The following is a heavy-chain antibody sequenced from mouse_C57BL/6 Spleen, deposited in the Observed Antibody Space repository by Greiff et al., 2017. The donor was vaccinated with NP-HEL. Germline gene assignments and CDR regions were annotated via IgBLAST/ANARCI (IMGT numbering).Heavy chain of an antibody. V-gene: IGHV1-64*01. D-gene: IGHD2-5*01. Sequence: QVQLKQSGAELVKPGASVKLSCKASGYTFTSYWMHWVKQRPGQGLEWIGMIHPNSGSTNYNEKFKSKATLTVDKSSSTAYMQLSSLTSEDSAVYYCARERAYYSNPYYFDYWGQGTTLTVSS. CDR1: GYTFTSYW. CDR3: ARERAYYSNPYYFDY. CDR2: IHPNSGST. J-gene: IGHJ2*01.